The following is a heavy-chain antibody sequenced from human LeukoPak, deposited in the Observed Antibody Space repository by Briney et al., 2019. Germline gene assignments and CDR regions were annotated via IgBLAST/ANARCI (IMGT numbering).Heavy chain of an antibody. J-gene: IGHJ4*02. Sequence: GGSLRLSRAASGFTFSSYSMNWVRQAPGKGLEWVSSISSSSSYIYYADSVKGRFTISRDNSKNSVYLQLNSLRPEDTAMYYCVSMVRGIGYWGQGTLVTVSS. V-gene: IGHV3-21*01. D-gene: IGHD3-10*01. CDR1: GFTFSSYS. CDR2: ISSSSSYI. CDR3: VSMVRGIGY.